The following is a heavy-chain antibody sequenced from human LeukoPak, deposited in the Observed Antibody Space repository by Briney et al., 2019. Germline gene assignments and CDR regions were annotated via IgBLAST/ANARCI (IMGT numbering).Heavy chain of an antibody. Sequence: SVKASCKASGGTFSSYAISWVRQAPGQGLEWMGGIIPIFGTANYAQKFQGRVTITADESTSTAYMELSSLRSENTAVYYCARGEYCSSTSCYLYYYYGMDVWGQGTTVTVSS. D-gene: IGHD2-2*01. V-gene: IGHV1-69*13. CDR3: ARGEYCSSTSCYLYYYYGMDV. J-gene: IGHJ6*01. CDR1: GGTFSSYA. CDR2: IIPIFGTA.